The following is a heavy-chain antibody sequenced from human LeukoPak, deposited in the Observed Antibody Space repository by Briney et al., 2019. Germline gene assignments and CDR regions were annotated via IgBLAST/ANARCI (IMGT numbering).Heavy chain of an antibody. D-gene: IGHD1-26*01. CDR1: GGSFSGYY. V-gene: IGHV4-34*01. Sequence: PSETLSLTCAVYGGSFSGYYWSWIRQPPGKGLEWIGEINHSGSTNYNPSLKSRVTISVDTSKNQFSLKLSSVTAADTAVYYCARLSGSYYRHYYYMDVWGKGTTVTVSS. J-gene: IGHJ6*03. CDR2: INHSGST. CDR3: ARLSGSYYRHYYYMDV.